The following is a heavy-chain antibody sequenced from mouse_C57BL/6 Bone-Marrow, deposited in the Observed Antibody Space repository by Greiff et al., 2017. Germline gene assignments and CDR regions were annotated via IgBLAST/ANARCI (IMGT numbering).Heavy chain of an antibody. CDR1: GYTFTSYW. V-gene: IGHV1-55*01. Sequence: QVQLQQPGAELVKPGASVKMSCKASGYTFTSYWITWVKQRPGQGLEWIGDIYPGSGSTNYNEKFKSKATLTVDTSSSTACMQLSSLTSEDSAVYYCARGNYGSSYRWYFDVWGTGTTVTVSS. CDR2: IYPGSGST. CDR3: ARGNYGSSYRWYFDV. J-gene: IGHJ1*03. D-gene: IGHD1-1*01.